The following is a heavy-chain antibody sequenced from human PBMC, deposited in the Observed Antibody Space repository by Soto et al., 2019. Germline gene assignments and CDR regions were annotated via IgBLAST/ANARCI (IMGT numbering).Heavy chain of an antibody. Sequence: PSETLSLTCTVSGGSISSYYWNWIRQPPGKGLEWIGYIYYSGSTNYNPSLKSRVTISVDTSKNQFSLKLSSVTAADTAVYYCAREERRMLTNLLDPWGQGTLVTVSS. CDR3: AREERRMLTNLLDP. CDR1: GGSISSYY. D-gene: IGHD2-8*01. J-gene: IGHJ5*02. V-gene: IGHV4-59*12. CDR2: IYYSGST.